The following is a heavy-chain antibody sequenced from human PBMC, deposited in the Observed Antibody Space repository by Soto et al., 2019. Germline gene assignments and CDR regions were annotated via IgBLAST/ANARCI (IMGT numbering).Heavy chain of an antibody. J-gene: IGHJ4*02. V-gene: IGHV3-30*18. CDR3: AKDEGAVAGSFDY. D-gene: IGHD6-19*01. CDR2: ISYDGNNK. Sequence: QLQLVASGGGVVQPGKSLRLSCAASGFTFSRFGMHWVRQAPGKGLEWVALISYDGNNKYYADSVEGRSTISRDNSKNILYLQMNSLRADDTAVYYCAKDEGAVAGSFDYWGQGILVNVSS. CDR1: GFTFSRFG.